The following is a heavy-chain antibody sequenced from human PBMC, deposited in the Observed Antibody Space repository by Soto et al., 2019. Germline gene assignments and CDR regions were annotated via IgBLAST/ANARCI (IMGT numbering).Heavy chain of an antibody. V-gene: IGHV1-69*13. CDR2: IIPIFGTA. D-gene: IGHD6-13*01. CDR3: ARGRYSSSWYLGY. CDR1: GGTFSSYA. Sequence: RASVKVSCKASGGTFSSYAISWVRQAPGQGLEWMGGIIPIFGTANYAQKFQGRVTITADESTSTAYMELSSLRSEDTAVYYCARGRYSSSWYLGYWGQGTLVTVSS. J-gene: IGHJ4*02.